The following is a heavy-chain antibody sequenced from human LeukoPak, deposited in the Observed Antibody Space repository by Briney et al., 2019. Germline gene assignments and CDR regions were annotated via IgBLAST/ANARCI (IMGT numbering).Heavy chain of an antibody. J-gene: IGHJ4*02. D-gene: IGHD3-3*01. CDR3: ARGVPEYYDFWSGYFYYFDY. Sequence: NPSQTLSLTCTVSGGSISSYYWSWIRQPPGKRLEWIGYTYYNGSTNYNPSLKRRVTISVDTSKNQFSLKLTSVTAADTAVYYCARGVPEYYDFWSGYFYYFDYWGQGTLVTVSS. CDR1: GGSISSYY. V-gene: IGHV4-59*01. CDR2: TYYNGST.